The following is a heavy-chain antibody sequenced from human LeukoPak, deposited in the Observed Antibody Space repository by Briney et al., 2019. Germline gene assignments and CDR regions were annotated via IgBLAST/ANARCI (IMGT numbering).Heavy chain of an antibody. Sequence: GGSLRLSCAASGFTFSSYAMSWVRQAPGEGLEWVSAISGSGGSTYYADSVKGRFTISRDNSKNTLYLQMNSLRAEDTAVYYCACDWARNYYYYYMDVWGKGTTVTVSS. D-gene: IGHD3-9*01. CDR2: ISGSGGST. V-gene: IGHV3-23*01. CDR3: ACDWARNYYYYYMDV. J-gene: IGHJ6*03. CDR1: GFTFSSYA.